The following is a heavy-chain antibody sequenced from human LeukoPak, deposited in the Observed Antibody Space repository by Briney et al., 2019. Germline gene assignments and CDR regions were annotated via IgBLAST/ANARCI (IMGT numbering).Heavy chain of an antibody. CDR2: IRQDGSEK. J-gene: IGHJ3*02. V-gene: IGHV3-7*01. CDR1: GFTFSTYW. Sequence: GGSLRLSCAASGFTFSTYWMTWVRQAPGKGLEWVANIRQDGSEKFYVDSVKGRFTISRDNAKDSLYLQLNSLRAEDTAVYYCARDSSPRDGYDAFDIWGQGTMVTVSS. D-gene: IGHD2-15*01. CDR3: ARDSSPRDGYDAFDI.